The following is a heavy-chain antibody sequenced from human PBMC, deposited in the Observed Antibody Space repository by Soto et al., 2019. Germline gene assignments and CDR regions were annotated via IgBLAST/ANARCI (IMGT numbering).Heavy chain of an antibody. D-gene: IGHD2-2*01. CDR1: VYTFTSYG. CDR2: ISAYNGNT. V-gene: IGHV1-18*04. J-gene: IGHJ6*02. Sequence: PSVKVSCKASVYTFTSYGISWVRQAPGQGLEWMGWISAYNGNTNYAQKLQGRVTMTTDTSTSTAYMELRSLRSDDTAVYYCARDSLIVVVPAAIRPDYYYYGMDVWGQGTTVTVSS. CDR3: ARDSLIVVVPAAIRPDYYYYGMDV.